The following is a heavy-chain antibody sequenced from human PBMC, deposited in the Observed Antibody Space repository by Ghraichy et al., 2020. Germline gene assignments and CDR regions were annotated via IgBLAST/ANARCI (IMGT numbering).Heavy chain of an antibody. CDR2: IYYSGST. D-gene: IGHD5-18*01. CDR3: ARQRGYSYGYSALYYFDY. J-gene: IGHJ4*02. Sequence: SCIVSGGSISSSSYYWGWIRQPPGKGLEWIGSIYYSGSTYYNPSLKSRVTISVDTSKNQFSLKLSSVTAADTAVYYCARQRGYSYGYSALYYFDYWGQGTLVTVSS. V-gene: IGHV4-39*01. CDR1: GGSISSSSYY.